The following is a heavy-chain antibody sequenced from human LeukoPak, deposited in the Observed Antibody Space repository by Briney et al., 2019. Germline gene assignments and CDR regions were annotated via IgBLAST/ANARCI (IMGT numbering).Heavy chain of an antibody. CDR3: AKGASFTEYYYDSSGYYDY. CDR2: ISSSSGYI. D-gene: IGHD3-22*01. Sequence: GSLRLSCAASGFTFSSYSMNWVRQAPGKGLEWVSSISSSSGYIYYADSVKGRFTISRDNSKNTLYLQMNSLRAEDTAVYYCAKGASFTEYYYDSSGYYDYWGQGTLVTVSS. V-gene: IGHV3-21*04. CDR1: GFTFSSYS. J-gene: IGHJ4*02.